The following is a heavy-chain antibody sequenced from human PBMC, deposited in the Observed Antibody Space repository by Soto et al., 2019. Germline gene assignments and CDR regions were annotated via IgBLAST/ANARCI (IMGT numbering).Heavy chain of an antibody. Sequence: SETLSLTCAVSSGSISSSNWWSWVRQPPGKGLEWIGEIYHSGSTNYNPSLKSRVTISVDKSKNQFSLKLSSVTAADTAVYYCASHECSGGSCRYDYWGQGTLVTVSS. V-gene: IGHV4-4*02. CDR3: ASHECSGGSCRYDY. D-gene: IGHD2-15*01. CDR1: SGSISSSNW. J-gene: IGHJ4*02. CDR2: IYHSGST.